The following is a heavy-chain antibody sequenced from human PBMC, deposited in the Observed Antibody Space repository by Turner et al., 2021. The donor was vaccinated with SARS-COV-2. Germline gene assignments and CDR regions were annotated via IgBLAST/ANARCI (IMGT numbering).Heavy chain of an antibody. V-gene: IGHV4-39*01. CDR2: IYYSGRT. CDR1: GGSISSSSYN. J-gene: IGHJ6*02. Sequence: QLQLQESGPGLVKPSETLSLTSPVAGGSISSSSYNWGWIRQPPGKGLEWIGSIYYSGRTYYNPSLKSRVTISVDTSKNQFSVKLSSVTAADTAVYYCAIAPNYYYGMDVWGQGTTVTVSS. CDR3: AIAPNYYYGMDV.